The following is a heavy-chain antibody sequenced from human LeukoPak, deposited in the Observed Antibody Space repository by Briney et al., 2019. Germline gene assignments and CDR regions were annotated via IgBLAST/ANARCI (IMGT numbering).Heavy chain of an antibody. CDR1: GFTVSSNY. V-gene: IGHV3-21*01. Sequence: PGGSLRLSCAASGFTVSSNYMSWVRQAPGKGLEWVSSITSSSVYIYYADSVKGRFTISRDNAKNSLYLQMNSLRAEDTAVYYCARDRIIYGDYGDAFDIWGQGTMVTVSS. D-gene: IGHD4-17*01. CDR2: ITSSSVYI. CDR3: ARDRIIYGDYGDAFDI. J-gene: IGHJ3*02.